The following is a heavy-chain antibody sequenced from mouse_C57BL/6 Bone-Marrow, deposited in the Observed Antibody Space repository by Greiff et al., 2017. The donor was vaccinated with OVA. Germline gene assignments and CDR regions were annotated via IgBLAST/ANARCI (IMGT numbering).Heavy chain of an antibody. V-gene: IGHV1-81*01. J-gene: IGHJ1*03. Sequence: QVQLQQSGAELARPGASVKLSCKASGYTFTSYGISWVKQRTGQGLEWIGEIYPRSGNTYYNEKFKGKATLTADKSSSTAYMELRSLTSEDSAVYFCARIYDGYCWYFDVWGTGTTVTVSS. D-gene: IGHD2-3*01. CDR2: IYPRSGNT. CDR1: GYTFTSYG. CDR3: ARIYDGYCWYFDV.